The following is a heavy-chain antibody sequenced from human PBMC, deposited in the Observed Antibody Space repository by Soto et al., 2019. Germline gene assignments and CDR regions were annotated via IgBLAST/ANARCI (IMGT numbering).Heavy chain of an antibody. Sequence: QVQLVQSGAEVKKPGASVKVSCKASGYTFTGYYMHWVRQAPGQGLEWMGWINPNSGGTNYAQKFQGWVTMTRDTSISTAYMELSRLRSDDTAVYYCARGSWLAYYYYYMGVWGKGTTVTVSS. CDR1: GYTFTGYY. J-gene: IGHJ6*03. D-gene: IGHD6-19*01. V-gene: IGHV1-2*04. CDR3: ARGSWLAYYYYYMGV. CDR2: INPNSGGT.